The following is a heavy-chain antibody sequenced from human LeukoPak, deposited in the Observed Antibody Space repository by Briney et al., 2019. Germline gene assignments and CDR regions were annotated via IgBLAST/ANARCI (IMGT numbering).Heavy chain of an antibody. D-gene: IGHD3-10*01. Sequence: GGSLRLSCAASGLTISNYWMHWVRQVPGKELVWVSRINSEGSSISYADSVKGRFTISRDNAKNTLNLQMNSLRAEDTAVYYCARGRGVSLDYWGQGALVTVSS. V-gene: IGHV3-74*01. CDR2: INSEGSSI. J-gene: IGHJ4*02. CDR3: ARGRGVSLDY. CDR1: GLTISNYW.